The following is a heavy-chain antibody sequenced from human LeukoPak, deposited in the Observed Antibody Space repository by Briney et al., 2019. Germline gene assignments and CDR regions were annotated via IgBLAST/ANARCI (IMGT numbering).Heavy chain of an antibody. D-gene: IGHD1-26*01. J-gene: IGHJ4*02. Sequence: SETLSLTCTVSGGSISSYYWSWIRQPPGKGLDWIGYIYYSGSTNYNPSLKSRVTISVDTSKNQFSLKLSSVTAADTAVYYCARVGDIVGVTVYFDYWGQGTLVTVSS. CDR2: IYYSGST. V-gene: IGHV4-59*01. CDR3: ARVGDIVGVTVYFDY. CDR1: GGSISSYY.